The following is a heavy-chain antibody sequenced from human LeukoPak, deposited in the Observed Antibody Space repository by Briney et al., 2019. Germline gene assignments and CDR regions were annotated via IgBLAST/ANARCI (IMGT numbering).Heavy chain of an antibody. CDR1: GFTFNKYT. CDR3: ARVSGDGESSYRALDI. V-gene: IGHV3-21*01. CDR2: ISTSSSYI. D-gene: IGHD1-26*01. Sequence: GGSLRLSCAASGFTFNKYTMNWVRQAPGKGLEWVSSISTSSSYIYYADSVKGRFTISRDNAKNSLYLQMNSLRAEDTAVYYCARVSGDGESSYRALDIWGQGTMVTVPS. J-gene: IGHJ3*02.